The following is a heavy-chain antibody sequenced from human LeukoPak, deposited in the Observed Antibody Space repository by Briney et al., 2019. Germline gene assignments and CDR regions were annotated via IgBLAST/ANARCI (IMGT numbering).Heavy chain of an antibody. Sequence: GGSLRLSCAASGFTFSSYAMSWVRQAPGKGLEWVSAISGSGGSTYYADSVKGRFTISRDNSKNTLYLQMNSLRAEDTAVHYCAKGSKLAVAGDVPGYWGQGTLVTVSS. V-gene: IGHV3-23*01. CDR2: ISGSGGST. D-gene: IGHD6-19*01. J-gene: IGHJ4*02. CDR3: AKGSKLAVAGDVPGY. CDR1: GFTFSSYA.